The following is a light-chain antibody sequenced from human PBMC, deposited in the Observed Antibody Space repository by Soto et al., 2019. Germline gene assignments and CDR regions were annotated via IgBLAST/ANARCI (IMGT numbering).Light chain of an antibody. J-gene: IGKJ1*01. CDR1: QSVSSSY. CDR2: GAS. Sequence: IVLTQSPGTLSLSPGERATLSCRAIQSVSSSYLAWYQQKPGQAPRLLIYGASSRATGIPDRFSGSGSGTDFTLTISRLEPEDFAVYYCHHLDDSPPWTFAQGTKVAIK. V-gene: IGKV3-20*01. CDR3: HHLDDSPPWT.